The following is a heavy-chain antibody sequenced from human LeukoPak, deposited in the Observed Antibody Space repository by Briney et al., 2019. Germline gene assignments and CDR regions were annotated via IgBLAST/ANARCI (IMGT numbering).Heavy chain of an antibody. Sequence: PGGSLRLSCAASEFTFSNYDMHWVRQAPGKGLEWVAVISYDGNNKYYADSVKGRFTISRDNSKNTLSLQMDSLRVEDMAVYYCARGNYGDYVLDPWGQGTLVTVSS. CDR1: EFTFSNYD. CDR2: ISYDGNNK. J-gene: IGHJ5*02. D-gene: IGHD4-17*01. CDR3: ARGNYGDYVLDP. V-gene: IGHV3-33*01.